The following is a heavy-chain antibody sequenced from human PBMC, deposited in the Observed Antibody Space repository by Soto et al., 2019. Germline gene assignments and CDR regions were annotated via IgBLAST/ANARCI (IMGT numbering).Heavy chain of an antibody. V-gene: IGHV3-72*01. D-gene: IGHD2-21*02. CDR2: IGNKASSYTT. CDR1: GFTFSDHY. CDR3: ASHVVVTAINAFNI. Sequence: GGSLRLSCAASGFTFSDHYMDWVRQAPGKGLEWVGRIGNKASSYTTVYAASVKGRFTISRDDSKNSLYLQMNSLKTEDTAMYYCASHVVVTAINAFNIWGQGTMVTVSS. J-gene: IGHJ3*02.